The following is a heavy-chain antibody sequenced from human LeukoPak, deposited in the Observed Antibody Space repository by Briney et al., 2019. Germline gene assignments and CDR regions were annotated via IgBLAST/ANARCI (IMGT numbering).Heavy chain of an antibody. Sequence: GGSLRLSCAASGFTVSSNYMSWVRQAPGKGLEWVSVIYSGGSTYYADSVKGRFTISRDNSKNTLYLQMNSLRAEDTAVYYCAKDRFVVVVPAASDYWGQGTLVTVSS. CDR3: AKDRFVVVVPAASDY. V-gene: IGHV3-53*01. J-gene: IGHJ4*02. CDR2: IYSGGST. D-gene: IGHD2-2*01. CDR1: GFTVSSNY.